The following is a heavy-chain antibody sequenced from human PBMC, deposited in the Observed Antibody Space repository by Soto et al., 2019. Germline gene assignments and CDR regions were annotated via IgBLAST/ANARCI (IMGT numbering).Heavy chain of an antibody. Sequence: GGSLKLSCAASGFTFSSYAMHWVRQAPGKGLEWVAVISYDGSNKYYADSVKGRFTISRDNSKNTLYLQMNSLRAEDTAVYYCARDKEMATITGAFDIWGQGTMVTVSS. V-gene: IGHV3-30-3*01. CDR2: ISYDGSNK. D-gene: IGHD5-12*01. CDR3: ARDKEMATITGAFDI. CDR1: GFTFSSYA. J-gene: IGHJ3*02.